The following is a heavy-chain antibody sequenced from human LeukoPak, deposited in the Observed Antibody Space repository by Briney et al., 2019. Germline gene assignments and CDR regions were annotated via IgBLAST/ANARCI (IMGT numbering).Heavy chain of an antibody. CDR3: AKGRTGYIPDS. J-gene: IGHJ4*02. CDR2: MRGNGGTT. Sequence: GGSLRLSCAASGFTFSSYTMTWVRQSPGKGLEWVSVMRGNGGTTYYADSVKGRFTISRDNSKCTLYLQMNSLRVEDTAVYYCAKGRTGYIPDSWGQGTLVTVS. CDR1: GFTFSSYT. D-gene: IGHD6-13*01. V-gene: IGHV3-23*01.